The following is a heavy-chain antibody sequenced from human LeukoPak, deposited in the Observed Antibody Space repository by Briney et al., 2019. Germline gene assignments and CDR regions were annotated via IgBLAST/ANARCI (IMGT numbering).Heavy chain of an antibody. CDR3: ARDSAMVTPYYYGMDV. J-gene: IGHJ6*04. D-gene: IGHD5-18*01. Sequence: SETLSLTCTVSGGSISSGDYYWGWIRQPPGKGLEWIGYIYYSGSTYYNPSLKSRFTISVDTSKNQFSLKLSSVTAADTAVYYCARDSAMVTPYYYGMDVWGKGTTVTVSS. CDR1: GGSISSGDYY. V-gene: IGHV4-30-4*01. CDR2: IYYSGST.